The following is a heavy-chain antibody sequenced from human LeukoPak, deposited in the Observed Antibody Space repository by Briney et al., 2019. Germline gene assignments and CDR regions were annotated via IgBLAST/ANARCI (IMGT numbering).Heavy chain of an antibody. J-gene: IGHJ4*02. D-gene: IGHD2-15*01. CDR3: AKGDCGGTCLLIDN. V-gene: IGHV3-23*01. CDR1: GFTFSGYA. Sequence: GGSLRLSCAASGFTFSGYAMSWVRQAPGKGLEWVSLITGSGATTYYADSARGRFTVSRDNSKNTLYLQTNSLRAEDTAVYFCAKGDCGGTCLLIDNWGQGTLVTVSS. CDR2: ITGSGATT.